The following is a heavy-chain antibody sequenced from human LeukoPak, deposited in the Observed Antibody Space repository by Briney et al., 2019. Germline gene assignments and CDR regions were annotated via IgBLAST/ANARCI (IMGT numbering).Heavy chain of an antibody. CDR1: RFIFSNAW. Sequence: GGSLRLSCAAPRFIFSNAWMTWVRQAPGKGLEWVGRIKSKTDGGTIDYAAPVKGRFTISRDDSKDTLYLQMNSLKTEDTAVYYCTTDLLGLGSSTGCYDNWLDPWGQGTLVTVSS. CDR3: TTDLLGLGSSTGCYDNWLDP. V-gene: IGHV3-15*01. J-gene: IGHJ5*02. CDR2: IKSKTDGGTI. D-gene: IGHD2-2*01.